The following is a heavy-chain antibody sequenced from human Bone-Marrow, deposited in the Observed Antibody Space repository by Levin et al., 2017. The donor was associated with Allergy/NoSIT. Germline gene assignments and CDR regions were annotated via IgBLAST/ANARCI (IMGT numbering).Heavy chain of an antibody. V-gene: IGHV4-4*02. J-gene: IGHJ4*02. Sequence: PSETLSLTCVVSGGSVSTNNWWHWLRQSPGKGLEWIGEVYHNGNINYNPSLKSRITMSVDESENQFSLKLNSVTAADTAVYYCAREKGAGTYMGFDYWGQGTLVTVSS. CDR3: AREKGAGTYMGFDY. CDR2: VYHNGNI. CDR1: GGSVSTNNW. D-gene: IGHD6-19*01.